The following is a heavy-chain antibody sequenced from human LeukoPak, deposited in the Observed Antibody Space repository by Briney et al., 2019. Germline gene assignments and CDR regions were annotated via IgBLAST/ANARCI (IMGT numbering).Heavy chain of an antibody. D-gene: IGHD2-8*02. V-gene: IGHV5-51*01. CDR3: ARHTDYYYMDV. J-gene: IGHJ6*03. Sequence: GESPKISCKGSGYSFTNYWIGWVRQMPGKGLEWMGIIYPGDSDTRYSPSFQGQVTISADKSINTAYLQWRSLKASDTAMYYCARHTDYYYMDVWGKGTTVTVSS. CDR1: GYSFTNYW. CDR2: IYPGDSDT.